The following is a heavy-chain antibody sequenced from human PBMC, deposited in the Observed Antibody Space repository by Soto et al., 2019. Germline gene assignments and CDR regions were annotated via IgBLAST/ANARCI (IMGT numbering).Heavy chain of an antibody. CDR2: ITVGTGNT. Sequence: SVNVSCKPSGFIFTSSSVQWGRQARGQRLECIGWITVGTGNTSYAQKFQERVTITRDMSTSTAYMELSNLRSEDTAVYYCAAGDSSGYYRGWGQGTQVTVSS. V-gene: IGHV1-58*01. CDR3: AAGDSSGYYRG. J-gene: IGHJ4*02. D-gene: IGHD3-22*01. CDR1: GFIFTSSS.